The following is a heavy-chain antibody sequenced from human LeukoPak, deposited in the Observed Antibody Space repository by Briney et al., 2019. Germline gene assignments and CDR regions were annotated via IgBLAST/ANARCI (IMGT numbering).Heavy chain of an antibody. V-gene: IGHV1-69*06. CDR2: IIPLFGTT. J-gene: IGHJ3*02. CDR1: GGTFSNYA. D-gene: IGHD3-22*01. CDR3: ARGDTGYYYDSSGYYAVWEAFYI. Sequence: SVKLSCKTSGGTFSNYAITWVRQAPGQGLERMGRIIPLFGTTNYTHKLQGRVTFSADKSTGTAYVDLCCLTSEDTAVYFCARGDTGYYYDSSGYYAVWEAFYIWGQGTMVTVS.